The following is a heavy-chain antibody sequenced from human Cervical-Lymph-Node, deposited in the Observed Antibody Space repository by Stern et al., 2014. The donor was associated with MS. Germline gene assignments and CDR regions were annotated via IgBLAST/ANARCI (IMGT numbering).Heavy chain of an antibody. V-gene: IGHV1-46*01. J-gene: IGHJ4*02. CDR2: VSPSGGGP. D-gene: IGHD1-26*01. Sequence: VQLVQSGAEAKKPGASEKVSCPAARYPFTSYYMHWVRQDPGQGPQWIGIVSPSGGGPSYAQKFQGRVPMTRDTSTSTVYMELSSLRSEDTAVYYCARDAGAYSGSYDDYWGQGTLVTVSS. CDR1: RYPFTSYY. CDR3: ARDAGAYSGSYDDY.